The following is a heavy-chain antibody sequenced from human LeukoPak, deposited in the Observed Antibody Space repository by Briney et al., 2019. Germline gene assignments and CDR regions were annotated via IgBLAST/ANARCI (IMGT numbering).Heavy chain of an antibody. CDR2: IHHSGSI. CDR1: GVSISSNLW. V-gene: IGHV4-4*02. CDR3: ARGGDRSFDY. J-gene: IGHJ4*02. Sequence: SETLSLTCAVSGVSISSNLWWTWVRQPPGKGLEWIAEIHHSGSINYNPSLKSRVTISVDEAKNQFSLNLNSVTAADTAVYYCARGGDRSFDYWGQGTLVTVSS. D-gene: IGHD3-10*01.